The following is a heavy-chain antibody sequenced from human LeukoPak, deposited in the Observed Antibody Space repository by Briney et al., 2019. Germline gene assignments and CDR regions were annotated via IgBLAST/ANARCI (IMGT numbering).Heavy chain of an antibody. CDR2: VSLSGSP. V-gene: IGHV4-38-2*02. Sequence: SETLSLTCTVSGYSLRNGYHWAWFRQPPGKRLEWLGSVSLSGSPYDNLSFKGRVSMSVDASKNQFSLKMRAVTAADSAVYFCARSEINDYSRFWGQGILVTVSS. D-gene: IGHD4-11*01. J-gene: IGHJ4*02. CDR1: GYSLRNGYH. CDR3: ARSEINDYSRF.